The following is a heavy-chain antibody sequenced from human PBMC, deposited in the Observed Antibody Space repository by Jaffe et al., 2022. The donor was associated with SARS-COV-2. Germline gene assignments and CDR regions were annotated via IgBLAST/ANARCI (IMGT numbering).Heavy chain of an antibody. V-gene: IGHV3-23*01. CDR2: ISGSGGST. J-gene: IGHJ4*02. CDR3: VYYYDSSGYLQD. Sequence: EVQLLESGGGLVQPGGSLRLSCAASGFTFSSYAMSWVRQAPGKGLEWVSAISGSGGSTYYADSVKGRFTISRDNSKNTLYLQMNSLRAEDTAVYYCVYYYDSSGYLQDWGQGTLVTVSS. D-gene: IGHD3-22*01. CDR1: GFTFSSYA.